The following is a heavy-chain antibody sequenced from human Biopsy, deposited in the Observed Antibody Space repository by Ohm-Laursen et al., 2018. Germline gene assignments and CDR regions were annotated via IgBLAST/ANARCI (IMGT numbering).Heavy chain of an antibody. D-gene: IGHD3-10*01. V-gene: IGHV3-30*02. CDR2: IWYDGNNK. CDR1: GFSFSSYG. J-gene: IGHJ4*02. Sequence: SLRLSCTATGFSFSSYGMHWVRQAPGKGLGWVAFIWYDGNNKYYADSVKGRFTISRDNSKNTLYLQMNSLRPEDTAVYYCAKQEGVAYGDIDYWGQGTLVTVSS. CDR3: AKQEGVAYGDIDY.